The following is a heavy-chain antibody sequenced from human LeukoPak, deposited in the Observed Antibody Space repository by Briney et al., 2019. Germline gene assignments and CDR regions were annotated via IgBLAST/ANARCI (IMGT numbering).Heavy chain of an antibody. D-gene: IGHD3-22*01. Sequence: ASVKVSCKASGFTFTSSAVQWVRQARGQRLEWIGWIVVGSGNTNYAQKFQERVTITRDMSTSTAYMELSRLRSEDTAVYYCAAIVSSGYYYQHWGQGTLVTVSS. CDR1: GFTFTSSA. V-gene: IGHV1-58*01. CDR2: IVVGSGNT. CDR3: AAIVSSGYYYQH. J-gene: IGHJ1*01.